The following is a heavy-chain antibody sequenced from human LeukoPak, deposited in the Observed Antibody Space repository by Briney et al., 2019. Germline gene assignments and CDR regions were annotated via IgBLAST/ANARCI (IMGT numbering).Heavy chain of an antibody. CDR2: INSDGSSI. CDR1: GFTFSSHW. D-gene: IGHD6-13*01. CDR3: AKDGCSSSLDRSDY. Sequence: GGSLRLSCSASGFTFSSHWMHWVRQAPGKGLVWFSRINSDGSSISYADSVKGRFTISRDNAKNTLYLQMNSLRAEDTAVYYCAKDGCSSSLDRSDYWGQGTLVTVSS. V-gene: IGHV3-74*01. J-gene: IGHJ4*02.